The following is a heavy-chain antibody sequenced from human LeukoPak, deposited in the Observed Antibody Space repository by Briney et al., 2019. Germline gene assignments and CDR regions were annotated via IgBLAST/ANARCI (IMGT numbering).Heavy chain of an antibody. Sequence: GGSLRLSCAASGFTVSSNYMSWVRQAPGKGLEWVSVIYSGGSTYYADSVKGRFTISRDNSKNTLYLQMNSLRAEDTAVYYCARGLIGGNSFLFDYWGQGTLVTVSS. J-gene: IGHJ4*02. V-gene: IGHV3-53*01. D-gene: IGHD4-23*01. CDR3: ARGLIGGNSFLFDY. CDR2: IYSGGST. CDR1: GFTVSSNY.